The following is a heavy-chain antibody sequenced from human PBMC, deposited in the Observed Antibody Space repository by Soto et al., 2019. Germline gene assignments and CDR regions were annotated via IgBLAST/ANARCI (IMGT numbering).Heavy chain of an antibody. J-gene: IGHJ4*02. CDR3: AHRPSYCSGGSCYSGFDY. CDR2: IYWDDDK. Sequence: QITLKESGPTLVKPTQTLTLICTFSGFSLSTSGVGVGWIRQPPGKALEWLALIYWDDDKRYSPSLKSRLTITKDTSKNQVVLTMTNMYPVDTATYYCAHRPSYCSGGSCYSGFDYWGQGTLVTVSS. CDR1: GFSLSTSGVG. V-gene: IGHV2-5*02. D-gene: IGHD2-15*01.